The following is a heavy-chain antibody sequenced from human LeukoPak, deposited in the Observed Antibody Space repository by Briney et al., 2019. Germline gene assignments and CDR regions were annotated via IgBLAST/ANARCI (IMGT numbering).Heavy chain of an antibody. D-gene: IGHD3-10*01. CDR1: GYTFTTYY. CDR3: AVARGLTDPLDF. CDR2: INPSGGST. Sequence: ASVKVSCKASGYTFTTYYIYWMRQAPGQGLEWMGLINPSGGSTSYAQKFLGRVTMTRDMSSSTVYMELSSLRSEDTAVYYCAVARGLTDPLDFWGQGTLVTVSS. V-gene: IGHV1-46*01. J-gene: IGHJ4*02.